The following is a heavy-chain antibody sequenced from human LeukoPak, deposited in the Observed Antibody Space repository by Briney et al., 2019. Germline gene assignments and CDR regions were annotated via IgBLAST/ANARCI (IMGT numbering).Heavy chain of an antibody. J-gene: IGHJ6*02. CDR3: ARGAGYSSSWYEWWRYYGMDV. V-gene: IGHV4-34*01. CDR2: INHSGST. CDR1: GGPFSGYY. Sequence: SETLSLTCAVYGGPFSGYYWSWIRQPPGKGLEWIGEINHSGSTNYNPSLKSRVTISVDTSKNQFSLKLSSVTAADTAVYYCARGAGYSSSWYEWWRYYGMDVWGQGTTVTVSS. D-gene: IGHD6-13*01.